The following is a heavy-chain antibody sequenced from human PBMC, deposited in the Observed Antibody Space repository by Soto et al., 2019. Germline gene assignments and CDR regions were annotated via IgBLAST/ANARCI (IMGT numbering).Heavy chain of an antibody. D-gene: IGHD3-10*01. Sequence: SSVKVSCKGSGYTFTNYYMHWVRQAPGQGLEGMGIINPSGGSTSYAQKFQGRVTMTRDTSTSTVYMELSSLRSEDTAVYYCARNYGSGXLTEIDRNHYYYYGMDVWGQGTTVTVSS. CDR3: ARNYGSGXLTEIDRNHYYYYGMDV. CDR2: INPSGGST. CDR1: GYTFTNYY. J-gene: IGHJ6*02. V-gene: IGHV1-46*01.